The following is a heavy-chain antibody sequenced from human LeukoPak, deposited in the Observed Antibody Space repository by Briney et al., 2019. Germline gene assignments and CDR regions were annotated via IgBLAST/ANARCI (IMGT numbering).Heavy chain of an antibody. Sequence: SDTLSLTCAVSGYSISSSNWWGWIRQPPGKGLEWIGYIYYSGSTYYNPSLKSRVTMSVDTSKNQFSLKLSSVTAVDTAVYYCARTGYSYGGWFDPWGQGTLVTVSS. V-gene: IGHV4-28*01. CDR3: ARTGYSYGGWFDP. CDR1: GYSISSSNW. J-gene: IGHJ5*02. CDR2: IYYSGST. D-gene: IGHD5-18*01.